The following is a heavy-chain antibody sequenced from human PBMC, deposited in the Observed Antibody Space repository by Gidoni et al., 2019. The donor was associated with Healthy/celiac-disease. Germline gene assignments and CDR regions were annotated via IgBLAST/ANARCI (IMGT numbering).Heavy chain of an antibody. CDR1: GVTFSSYA. CDR2: ISYDGSNK. D-gene: IGHD2-21*01. Sequence: QVQLVESGGGVVQPGRSLRLSCAASGVTFSSYARHWVRQAPGKGLEWVAVISYDGSNKYYADSVKGRFTISRDNSKNTLYLQMNSLRAEDTAVYYCARGGEGPLYWYFDLWGRGTLVTVSS. V-gene: IGHV3-30-3*01. CDR3: ARGGEGPLYWYFDL. J-gene: IGHJ2*01.